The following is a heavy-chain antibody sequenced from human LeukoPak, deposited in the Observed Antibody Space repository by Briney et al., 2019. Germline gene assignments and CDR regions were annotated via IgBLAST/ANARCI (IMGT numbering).Heavy chain of an antibody. Sequence: SETLSLTCTVSGGSISSYYWSWIRQPPGKGLEWIGYIYYSGSTNYNPTLKSRVTISVDTSKNQFSLKLSSVTAADTAVYYCARARITIFGVAKKIAQRFDPWGQGALVTASS. CDR3: ARARITIFGVAKKIAQRFDP. CDR1: GGSISSYY. D-gene: IGHD3-3*01. CDR2: IYYSGST. V-gene: IGHV4-59*01. J-gene: IGHJ5*02.